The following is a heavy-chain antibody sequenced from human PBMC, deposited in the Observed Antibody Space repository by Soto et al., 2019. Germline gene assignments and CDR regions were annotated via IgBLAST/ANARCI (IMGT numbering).Heavy chain of an antibody. CDR2: INPSRAGT. CDR3: ARSPYSSGSYYPIDY. J-gene: IGHJ4*02. Sequence: ASVKVSCKASGYSFTYYYLHWVRQAPGQGLEWMGVINPSRAGTTFAQKFQDRVTMTRDTSTSTVYMELSSLRSEDTAVYYCARSPYSSGSYYPIDYWGQGTLVTVS. V-gene: IGHV1-46*01. D-gene: IGHD3-22*01. CDR1: GYSFTYYY.